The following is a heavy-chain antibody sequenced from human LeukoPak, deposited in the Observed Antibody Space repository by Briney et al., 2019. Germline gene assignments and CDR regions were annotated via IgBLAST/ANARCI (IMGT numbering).Heavy chain of an antibody. Sequence: APVKVSCKASGYTFTGYYMHWVRQAPGRGLEWMGWINPNSGGTNYAQKFQGRVTMTRDTSISTAYMELSRLRSDDTAVYYCAREGLEGNGYNYFGYWGQGTLVTVSS. CDR1: GYTFTGYY. CDR2: INPNSGGT. J-gene: IGHJ4*02. D-gene: IGHD5-24*01. CDR3: AREGLEGNGYNYFGY. V-gene: IGHV1-2*02.